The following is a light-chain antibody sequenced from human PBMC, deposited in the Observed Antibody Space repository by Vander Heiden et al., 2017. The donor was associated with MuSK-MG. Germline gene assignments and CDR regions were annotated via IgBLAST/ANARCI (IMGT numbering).Light chain of an antibody. J-gene: IGKJ2*01. CDR3: QRENSSSFT. CDR1: QSISSW. Sequence: DIQMTQSPSTLSASVGDRVTITCRASQSISSWLAWYQQKPGKAPKLLIYDASSLESGVPSRFSGSGSGTEFTLTISRMQPDDFATYYCQRENSSSFTFGQGTKLEIK. CDR2: DAS. V-gene: IGKV1-5*01.